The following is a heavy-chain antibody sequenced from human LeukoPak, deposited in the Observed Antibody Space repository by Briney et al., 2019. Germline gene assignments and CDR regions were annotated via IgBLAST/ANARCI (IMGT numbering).Heavy chain of an antibody. CDR3: AKDRGAAVGYFQY. J-gene: IGHJ1*01. V-gene: IGHV3-30*18. CDR2: ITYDGRHT. Sequence: PGGSLRLSCAASRFTFSDFGMHWLRRAPGKGREGGETITYDGRHTFYGDSVKGRFTISRDNSMNTLYLQINSLITEDTGIYYCAKDRGAAVGYFQYWGQGTLVTVSS. D-gene: IGHD6-13*01. CDR1: RFTFSDFG.